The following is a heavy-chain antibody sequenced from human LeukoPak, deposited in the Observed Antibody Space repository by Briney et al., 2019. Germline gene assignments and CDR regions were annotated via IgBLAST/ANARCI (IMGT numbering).Heavy chain of an antibody. CDR3: AREENTLLLPLDY. J-gene: IGHJ4*02. Sequence: GGSLRLSCAVSGFSIAIYGITWVRQTPEKGLEWVSAISENPERRHYSNSVTGRFIISRDRSKNTVFLQMTSLRAEDTGVYYCAREENTLLLPLDYWGLETWVTVSS. CDR2: ISENPERR. CDR1: GFSIAIYG. V-gene: IGHV3-23*01.